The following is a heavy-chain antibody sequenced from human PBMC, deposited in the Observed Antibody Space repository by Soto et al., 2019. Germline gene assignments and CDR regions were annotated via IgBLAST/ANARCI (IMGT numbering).Heavy chain of an antibody. CDR2: IYGGGDT. CDR3: ARTVLRGVLDY. J-gene: IGHJ4*02. CDR1: GFNVSNNY. D-gene: IGHD3-10*01. Sequence: PGGSLRLSCAASGFNVSNNYMTWVRQAPGKGLEWVSVIYGGGDTYYTDSVKDRFTISRDNSDNTLYLQMNSLRAEDTAFYYCARTVLRGVLDYWGQGTLVTVSS. V-gene: IGHV3-53*01.